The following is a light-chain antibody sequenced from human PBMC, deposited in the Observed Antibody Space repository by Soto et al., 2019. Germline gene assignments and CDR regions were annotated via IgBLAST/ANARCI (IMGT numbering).Light chain of an antibody. Sequence: QSALTQPASVSGSPGQLITISCTGTSSDVGGYNYVSWYQQHPGKAPKLMIYDVSNRPSGFSNRFSGSKSGNTASLTISGLQAEDGADYYCSSYTSSSTVVFGGGTKLTVL. J-gene: IGLJ2*01. CDR3: SSYTSSSTVV. CDR2: DVS. V-gene: IGLV2-14*01. CDR1: SSDVGGYNY.